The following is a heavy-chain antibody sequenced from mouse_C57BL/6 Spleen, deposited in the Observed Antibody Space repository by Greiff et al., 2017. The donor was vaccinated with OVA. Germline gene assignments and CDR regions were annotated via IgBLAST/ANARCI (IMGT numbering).Heavy chain of an antibody. Sequence: QVQLKESGAELVKPGASVKISCKASGYAFSSYWMNWVKQRPGKGLEWIGQIYPGDGDTNYNGKFKGKATLTADKSSSTAYMQLSSLTSEDSAVYFCARRLLHRAMDYWGQGTSVTVSS. CDR3: ARRLLHRAMDY. J-gene: IGHJ4*01. V-gene: IGHV1-80*01. CDR1: GYAFSSYW. D-gene: IGHD1-2*01. CDR2: IYPGDGDT.